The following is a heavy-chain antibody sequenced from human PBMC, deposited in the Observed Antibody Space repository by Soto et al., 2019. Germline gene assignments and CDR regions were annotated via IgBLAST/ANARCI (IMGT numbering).Heavy chain of an antibody. J-gene: IGHJ6*03. CDR1: GGSIGSYY. CDR3: ARAVTMYYYMDV. V-gene: IGHV4-59*01. D-gene: IGHD4-17*01. Sequence: TSQTLSLTWTVAGGSIGSYYWSWIRQPPGKGLEWVGYIYYSGSTNYNPSLKSRVTISVDTSKNQFSLKLSSVTAADTAVYYCARAVTMYYYMDVWGKGTTVTVSS. CDR2: IYYSGST.